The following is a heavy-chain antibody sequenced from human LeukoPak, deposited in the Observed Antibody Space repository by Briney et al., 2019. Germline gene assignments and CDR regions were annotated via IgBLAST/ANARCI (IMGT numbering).Heavy chain of an antibody. J-gene: IGHJ4*02. CDR2: MNPNSGNT. CDR1: GYTFTSYD. CDR3: ARGLYSSTGTANY. V-gene: IGHV1-8*01. D-gene: IGHD1-1*01. Sequence: GASVEVSCKASGYTFTSYDINWVRQATGQGLEWMGWMNPNSGNTGYAQKFQGRVTMTRNTSISTAYMELSSLRSEDTAVYYCARGLYSSTGTANYWGQGTLVTVSS.